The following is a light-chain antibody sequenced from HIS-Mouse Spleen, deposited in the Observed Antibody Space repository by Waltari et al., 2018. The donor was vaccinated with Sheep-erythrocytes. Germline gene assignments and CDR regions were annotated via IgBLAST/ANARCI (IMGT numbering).Light chain of an antibody. CDR1: QRISSE. CDR3: QQSYSTPQFT. CDR2: AAS. J-gene: IGKJ3*01. Sequence: DIQMTQSPSSLSASVGARVTITCRASQRISSELNWYQQKPGKAPKLLIYAASSLQSGVPSRFSGSGSGTDFTLTISSLQPEDFATYYCQQSYSTPQFTFGPGTKVDIK. V-gene: IGKV1-39*01.